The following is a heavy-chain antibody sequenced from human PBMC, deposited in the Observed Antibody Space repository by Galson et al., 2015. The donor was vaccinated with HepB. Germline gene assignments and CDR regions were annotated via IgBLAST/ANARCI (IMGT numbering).Heavy chain of an antibody. CDR3: TTVPKTGIAAAGTKRRGNWFDP. Sequence: SLRLSCAASGFTFSNAWMRWVRQAPGKGLEWVGRIKSKTDGGKKDYSAPVKGTFTISRDDSKNTLYLQMNSLKTEDTAVYYCTTVPKTGIAAAGTKRRGNWFDPWGQGTLVTVSS. CDR2: IKSKTDGGKK. CDR1: GFTFSNAW. J-gene: IGHJ5*02. D-gene: IGHD6-13*01. V-gene: IGHV3-15*01.